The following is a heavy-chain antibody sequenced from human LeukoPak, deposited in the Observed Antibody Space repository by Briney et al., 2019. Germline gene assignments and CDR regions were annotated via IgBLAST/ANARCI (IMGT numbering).Heavy chain of an antibody. CDR1: GFTFSSYA. J-gene: IGHJ6*03. Sequence: GGSLRLSCAASGFTFSSYAMNWVRQAPGRGLEWVSGFSGSGGTTNYADSVKGRFTISRDNSKNTLYLQMNSLRAEDTAVYYCANGNRCTSPNCLGYYYFYMDVWGKGTTVTVSS. CDR3: ANGNRCTSPNCLGYYYFYMDV. CDR2: FSGSGGTT. V-gene: IGHV3-23*01. D-gene: IGHD2-8*01.